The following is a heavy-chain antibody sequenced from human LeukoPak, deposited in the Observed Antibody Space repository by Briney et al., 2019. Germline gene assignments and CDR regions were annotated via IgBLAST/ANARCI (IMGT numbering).Heavy chain of an antibody. CDR3: ANEGAYTSSSPTGY. V-gene: IGHV3-7*01. D-gene: IGHD6-6*01. CDR1: GFTFSSYW. CDR2: INQDGSET. Sequence: GGSLRLSCGASGFTFSSYWMSWVRQAPGEGLEWVANINQDGSETYYVDSVKGRFTISRDNAKNSLYLKMNSLRADDTAVYYCANEGAYTSSSPTGYWGQGTLVTVSS. J-gene: IGHJ4*02.